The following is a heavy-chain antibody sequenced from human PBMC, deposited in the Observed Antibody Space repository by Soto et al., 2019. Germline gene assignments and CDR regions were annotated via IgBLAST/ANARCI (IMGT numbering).Heavy chain of an antibody. D-gene: IGHD3-3*01. Sequence: TYYNPSLKSRVTISVDTSKNQFSLKLSSVTAADTAVYYCARHLYDFWSGYPPWFDPWGQGTLVTVSS. CDR3: ARHLYDFWSGYPPWFDP. CDR2: T. J-gene: IGHJ5*02. V-gene: IGHV4-39*01.